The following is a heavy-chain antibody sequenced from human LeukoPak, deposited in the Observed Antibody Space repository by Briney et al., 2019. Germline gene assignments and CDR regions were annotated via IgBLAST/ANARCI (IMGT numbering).Heavy chain of an antibody. J-gene: IGHJ4*02. D-gene: IGHD5-18*01. CDR2: ISGSGSGT. V-gene: IGHV3-23*01. CDR1: GFTFSSYA. Sequence: PGGSLRLSCAASGFTFSSYAMTWVRQAPGKGLEWVSTISGSGSGTYYADSVKGRFTISRDNSDNTLYLQMNSLRAEDTAIYYCAKARGYSYEIDFDYWGQGTLVAVSS. CDR3: AKARGYSYEIDFDY.